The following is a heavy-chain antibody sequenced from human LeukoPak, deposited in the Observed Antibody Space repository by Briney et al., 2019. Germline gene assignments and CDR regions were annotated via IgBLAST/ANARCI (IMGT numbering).Heavy chain of an antibody. Sequence: GGSLRLSCAASGFTFSSYGMHWVRQAPGKGLEWVAFIRYDGSNKYYADSMKGRFTISRDNSKNTLYLQMNSLRAEDTAVYYCARDLHDTLDVWGQGTTVTVSS. D-gene: IGHD3-22*01. CDR2: IRYDGSNK. CDR1: GFTFSSYG. V-gene: IGHV3-30*02. CDR3: ARDLHDTLDV. J-gene: IGHJ6*02.